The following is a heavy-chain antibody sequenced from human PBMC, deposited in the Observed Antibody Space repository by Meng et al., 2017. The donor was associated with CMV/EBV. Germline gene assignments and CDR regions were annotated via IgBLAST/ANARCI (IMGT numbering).Heavy chain of an antibody. J-gene: IGHJ4*02. V-gene: IGHV3-30*04. D-gene: IGHD6-19*01. CDR2: ISYDGSNK. CDR1: GGTFSSYA. CDR3: ARDPRLWVAGANPLYYFDY. Sequence: SCKASGGTFSSYAMHWVRQAPGKGLEWAAVISYDGSNKYYADSVKGRFTSSRDNSKNTLYLQMNSLRAEDTAVYYCARDPRLWVAGANPLYYFDYWGQGTLVTVSS.